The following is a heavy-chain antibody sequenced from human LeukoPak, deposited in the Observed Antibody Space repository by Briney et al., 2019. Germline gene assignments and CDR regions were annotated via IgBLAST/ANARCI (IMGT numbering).Heavy chain of an antibody. Sequence: GGSLRLSCAASGFTISDYWMSWVRQAPGKGLEWVSSITTTSNYIYYADPVKGRFTISRDNSKNTLYLQMNSLRAEDTAVYYCARESLDDYGDSRWFDYWGQGTLVTVSS. CDR1: GFTISDYW. J-gene: IGHJ4*02. CDR3: ARESLDDYGDSRWFDY. V-gene: IGHV3-21*04. D-gene: IGHD4-17*01. CDR2: ITTTSNYI.